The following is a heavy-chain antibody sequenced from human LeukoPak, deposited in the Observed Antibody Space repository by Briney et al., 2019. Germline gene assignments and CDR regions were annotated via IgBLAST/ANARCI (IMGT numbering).Heavy chain of an antibody. CDR3: ARDQVVLRYFDLDS. D-gene: IGHD3-9*01. CDR1: GYTLTELS. V-gene: IGHV1-24*01. J-gene: IGHJ4*02. Sequence: ASVKVSCKVSGYTLTELSMHWVRQAPGKGLEWMGGFDPEDGETIYAQKFQGRVTMTEDTSTDTAYMELSSLRSDDTVVYYCARDQVVLRYFDLDSWGQGTLVTVSS. CDR2: FDPEDGET.